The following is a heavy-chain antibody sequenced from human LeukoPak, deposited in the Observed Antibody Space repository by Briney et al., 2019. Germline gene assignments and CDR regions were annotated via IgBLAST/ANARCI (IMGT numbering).Heavy chain of an antibody. J-gene: IGHJ5*02. CDR1: GYTFIDYY. CDR3: TRDVIMGYQQGYFDP. Sequence: ASEKVSCKASGYTFIDYYIHWLRQAPRPGLECMGWMNPKTGDTRYEEKFQGRVAMTRETSITTAYMELSGLNSDDTAMYFCTRDVIMGYQQGYFDPWGQGTLVTVSS. D-gene: IGHD2-8*01. V-gene: IGHV1-2*02. CDR2: MNPKTGDT.